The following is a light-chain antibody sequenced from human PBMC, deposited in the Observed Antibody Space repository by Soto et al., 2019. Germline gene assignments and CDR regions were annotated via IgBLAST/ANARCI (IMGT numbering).Light chain of an antibody. Sequence: EIIMTQSPATLSVSPGERATLSCRASQSVSSNLAWYRQRPGQAPRLLICGTSTRATGIPDRFSGSGSGTEFTLTISSLQSEDFAVYYCQQYDSWPPLFTFGPGTKVDLK. J-gene: IGKJ3*01. V-gene: IGKV3-15*01. CDR3: QQYDSWPPLFT. CDR2: GTS. CDR1: QSVSSN.